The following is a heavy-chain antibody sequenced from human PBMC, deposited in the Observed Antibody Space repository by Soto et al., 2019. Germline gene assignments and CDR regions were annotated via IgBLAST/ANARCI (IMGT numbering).Heavy chain of an antibody. D-gene: IGHD3-3*01. CDR1: GGSFSGYY. CDR2: IDHSGYT. J-gene: IGHJ5*02. Sequence: SETLSLTCAVYGGSFSGYYWNWIRQPPGKGLEWIGEIDHSGYTNYNPALKSRVTISVDTSKNQFSLRLTSVTAADTAVYYCARVRDWFDPWGQGTLVTVS. V-gene: IGHV4-34*01. CDR3: ARVRDWFDP.